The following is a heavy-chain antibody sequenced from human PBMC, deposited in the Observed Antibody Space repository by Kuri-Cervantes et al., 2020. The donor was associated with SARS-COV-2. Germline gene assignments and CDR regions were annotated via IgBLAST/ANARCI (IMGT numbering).Heavy chain of an antibody. Sequence: ESLKISCTVSGSSVSSGSYYWSWIRQPPGKGLEWIGYIHYNGSTNYNPSLKSRVTISVDTSKNQFSLKLSSVTAADTAMYYCARHDYGDPLTYYYGMDVWGQGTTVTVSS. CDR2: IHYNGST. D-gene: IGHD4-17*01. CDR1: GSSVSSGSYY. CDR3: ARHDYGDPLTYYYGMDV. V-gene: IGHV4-61*01. J-gene: IGHJ6*02.